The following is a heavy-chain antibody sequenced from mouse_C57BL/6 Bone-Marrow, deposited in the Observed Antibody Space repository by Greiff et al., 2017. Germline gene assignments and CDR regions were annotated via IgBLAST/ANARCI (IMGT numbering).Heavy chain of an antibody. CDR3: ARYRTSYGSRGYYAMDY. D-gene: IGHD1-1*01. V-gene: IGHV7-3*01. Sequence: EVKLVESGGGLVQPGGSLSLSCAASGFTFTDYYMSWVRQPPGKALEWLGFIRNKANGYTTEYSASVKGRFTISRDNSQSILYLQMNALRAEDSATYYCARYRTSYGSRGYYAMDYWGQGTSVTVSS. J-gene: IGHJ4*01. CDR2: IRNKANGYTT. CDR1: GFTFTDYY.